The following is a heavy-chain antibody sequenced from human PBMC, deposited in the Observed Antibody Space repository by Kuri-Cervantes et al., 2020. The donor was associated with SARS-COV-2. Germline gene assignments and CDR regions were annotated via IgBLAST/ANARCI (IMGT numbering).Heavy chain of an antibody. CDR3: ARGRPLVDY. Sequence: SETLSLTCSVSSGSISTFYWSWIRQFPGKRLEWIGYVYYTGVAKYNPSLKSRVTMSVDTSKNQFSLRLSSVTPADTAIYSCARGRPLVDYWGQGTLVTVSP. CDR2: VYYTGVA. J-gene: IGHJ4*02. V-gene: IGHV4-59*01. CDR1: SGSISTFY.